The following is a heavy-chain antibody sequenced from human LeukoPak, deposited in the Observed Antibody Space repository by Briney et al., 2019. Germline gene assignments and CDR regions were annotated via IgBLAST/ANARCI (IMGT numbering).Heavy chain of an antibody. Sequence: SGPALVKPTQTLTLTCTFSGFSLSTSGMCVSWIRQPPAKALEWLARIDWDDDKYYSTSLKTRLTISKDTSKNQVVLTMTNMDPVDTGTYYCARMTSGTYGKRGFDPWGQGTLVTVSP. V-gene: IGHV2-70*11. CDR2: IDWDDDK. D-gene: IGHD3-10*01. CDR3: ARMTSGTYGKRGFDP. CDR1: GFSLSTSGMC. J-gene: IGHJ5*02.